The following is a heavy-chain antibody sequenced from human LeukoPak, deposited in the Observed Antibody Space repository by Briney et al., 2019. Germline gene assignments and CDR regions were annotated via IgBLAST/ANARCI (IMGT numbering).Heavy chain of an antibody. CDR2: ISYDGSNK. CDR3: ARVGSTVAAGTPDY. CDR1: GFTFSSHG. J-gene: IGHJ4*02. Sequence: GGSLRLSCAASGFTFSSHGMHWVRQAPGKGLEWVAVISYDGSNKYYGDSVKGRFTISRDNSKNTVYLQMNSLRADDTAVYYCARVGSTVAAGTPDYWGQGTLVTVSS. D-gene: IGHD6-13*01. V-gene: IGHV3-30*03.